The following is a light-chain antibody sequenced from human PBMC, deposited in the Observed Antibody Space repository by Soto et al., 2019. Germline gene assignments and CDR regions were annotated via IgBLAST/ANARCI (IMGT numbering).Light chain of an antibody. J-gene: IGLJ1*01. Sequence: QSALTQPASVSGSPGQSITISCTGTSSDVGSYNLVSWYQRHPGKAPKLMIYEVSKRPSGVSNRFSGSKSGNTASLTISGLQAEDEADYYCCSYAGSSTPHYVFGTGTKVTVL. V-gene: IGLV2-23*02. CDR3: CSYAGSSTPHYV. CDR1: SSDVGSYNL. CDR2: EVS.